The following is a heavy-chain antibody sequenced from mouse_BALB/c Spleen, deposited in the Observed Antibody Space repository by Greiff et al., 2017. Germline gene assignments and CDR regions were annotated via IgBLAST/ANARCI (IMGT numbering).Heavy chain of an antibody. V-gene: IGHV1-20*02. D-gene: IGHD1-2*01. CDR3: ARDGYYAMDY. CDR1: GYSFTGYF. Sequence: VQLQQPGPELVKPGASVKISCKASGYSFTGYFMNWVMQSHGKSLEWIGRINPYNGDTFYNQKFKGKATLTVDKSSSTAHMELRSLASEDSAVYYCARDGYYAMDYWGQGTSVTVSS. CDR2: INPYNGDT. J-gene: IGHJ4*01.